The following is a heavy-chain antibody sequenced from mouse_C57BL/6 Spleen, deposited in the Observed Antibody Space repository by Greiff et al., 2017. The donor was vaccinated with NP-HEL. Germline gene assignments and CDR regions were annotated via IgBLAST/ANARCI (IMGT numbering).Heavy chain of an antibody. CDR1: GYTFTSYG. D-gene: IGHD1-1*01. J-gene: IGHJ3*01. Sequence: VQLQQSGAELARPGASVKLSCKASGYTFTSYGISWVKQRTGQGLEWIGEIYPRSGNTYYNEKFKGKATLTADKSSSTAYMELRSLTSEDSAVYFCARSGDYSTWFAYWGQGTLVTVSA. CDR2: IYPRSGNT. V-gene: IGHV1-81*01. CDR3: ARSGDYSTWFAY.